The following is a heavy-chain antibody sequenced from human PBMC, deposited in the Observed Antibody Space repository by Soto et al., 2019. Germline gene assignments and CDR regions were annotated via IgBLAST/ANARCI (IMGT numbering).Heavy chain of an antibody. D-gene: IGHD5-12*01. J-gene: IGHJ4*02. V-gene: IGHV3-23*01. CDR2: IYGSGDST. CDR3: AKDARSDGYWDFEY. CDR1: GFTFATYT. Sequence: GGSLKLSCAASGFTFATYTMNWVRQAPGKGLEWVSGIYGSGDSTFYAASVKGRFTISRDNSKNTLYLQMNSLRAEDTAVYYCAKDARSDGYWDFEYWGQGTLVTVSS.